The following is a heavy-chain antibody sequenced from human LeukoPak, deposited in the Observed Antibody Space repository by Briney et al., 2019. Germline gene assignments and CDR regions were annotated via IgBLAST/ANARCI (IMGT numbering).Heavy chain of an antibody. V-gene: IGHV3-23*01. CDR1: GFTFSSYA. CDR3: AKGAQTYYYDSSGYYLNKEYFQH. D-gene: IGHD3-22*01. CDR2: ISGSGGST. Sequence: PGGSLRLSCAASGFTFSSYAMSWVRQAPGKGLEWVSAISGSGGSTYYADSVKGRFTISRDNSKNTLYLQMNSLRAEDTAVYYCAKGAQTYYYDSSGYYLNKEYFQHWGQGTLVTVSS. J-gene: IGHJ1*01.